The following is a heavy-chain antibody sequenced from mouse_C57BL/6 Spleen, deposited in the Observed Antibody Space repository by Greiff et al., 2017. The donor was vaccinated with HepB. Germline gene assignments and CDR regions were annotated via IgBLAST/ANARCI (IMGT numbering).Heavy chain of an antibody. CDR3: ARHRGGYSFDY. J-gene: IGHJ2*01. V-gene: IGHV5-15*01. Sequence: EVKLVESGGGLVQPGGSLKLSCAASGFTFSDYGMAWVRQAPRKGPEWVAFISNLAYSIYYADTVTGRFTISRKNAKNTLYLEMSSLRSEDTAMYYCARHRGGYSFDYWGQGTTLTVSS. CDR2: ISNLAYSI. D-gene: IGHD1-1*02. CDR1: GFTFSDYG.